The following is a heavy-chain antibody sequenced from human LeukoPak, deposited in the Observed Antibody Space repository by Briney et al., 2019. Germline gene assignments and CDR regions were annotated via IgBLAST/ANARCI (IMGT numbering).Heavy chain of an antibody. V-gene: IGHV4-4*09. CDR1: GGSISGYY. J-gene: IGHJ4*02. CDR3: ARAYSRSYSHFDD. D-gene: IGHD1-26*01. CDR2: IYTSGST. Sequence: SETLSLTCTVSGGSISGYYWSWIRQPPGKGLEWIGYIYTSGSTNYNPSLKSRVTISVDTSKNQFSLRLSSVTAADTTMYFCARAYSRSYSHFDDWGQGTLVTVSS.